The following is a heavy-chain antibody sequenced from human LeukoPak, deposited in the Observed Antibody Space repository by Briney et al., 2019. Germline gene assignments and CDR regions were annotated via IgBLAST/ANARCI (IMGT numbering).Heavy chain of an antibody. J-gene: IGHJ4*02. CDR2: IRYDGSNK. D-gene: IGHD6-19*01. CDR3: ARDSSGWYGFKGSFDY. Sequence: GGSLRLSCAASGFTFSSYGMHWVRQAPGKGLEWVAFIRYDGSNKYYADSVKGRFTISRDNAKNSLYLQMNSLRAEDTALYYCARDSSGWYGFKGSFDYWGQGTLVTVSS. CDR1: GFTFSSYG. V-gene: IGHV3-30*02.